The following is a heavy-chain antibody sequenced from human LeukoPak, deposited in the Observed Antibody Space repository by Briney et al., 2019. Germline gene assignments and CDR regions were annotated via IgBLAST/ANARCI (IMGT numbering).Heavy chain of an antibody. CDR2: ISASSNFI. CDR3: ARPATGYCSSAGCHWDS. J-gene: IGHJ4*02. D-gene: IGHD2-2*01. Sequence: PGGSLRLSCAASGFTFSTHSMYWVRQAPGKGLEWVSSISASSNFIHYAESVRGRFTISRNNAKNSLYLQMNSLGAQDTAVYYCARPATGYCSSAGCHWDSWGQGTLVTVSS. CDR1: GFTFSTHS. V-gene: IGHV3-21*01.